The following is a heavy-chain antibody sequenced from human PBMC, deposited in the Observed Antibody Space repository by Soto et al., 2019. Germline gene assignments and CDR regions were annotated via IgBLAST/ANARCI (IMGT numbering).Heavy chain of an antibody. J-gene: IGHJ6*02. CDR1: GGSISSYY. Sequence: ALTCTVSGGSISSYYWSWIRQPPGKGLEWIGYIYYSGSTNYNPSLKSRVTISVDTYKNQFSLKLSSVTAADTAVYYCARYSGSMAQGHYYYYYGMDVWGQGTTVTVSS. CDR3: ARYSGSMAQGHYYYYYGMDV. D-gene: IGHD3-10*01. V-gene: IGHV4-59*01. CDR2: IYYSGST.